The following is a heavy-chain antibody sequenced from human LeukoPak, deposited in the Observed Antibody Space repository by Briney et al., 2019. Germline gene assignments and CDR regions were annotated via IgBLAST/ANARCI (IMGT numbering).Heavy chain of an antibody. CDR2: ISSSSSYI. D-gene: IGHD3-22*01. CDR3: ARDPYYYDSSGYYY. V-gene: IGHV3-21*01. CDR1: GFTFSSYS. J-gene: IGHJ4*02. Sequence: PGGSLRLSCAASGFTFSSYSVNWVRQAPGKGLGWVSSISSSSSYIYYADSVKGRFPISRDNAKNSLYLQMNSLRAEDTAVYYCARDPYYYDSSGYYYWGQGTLVTVSS.